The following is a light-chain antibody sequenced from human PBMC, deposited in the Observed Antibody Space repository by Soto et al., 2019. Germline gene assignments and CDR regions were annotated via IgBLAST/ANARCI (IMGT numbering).Light chain of an antibody. CDR2: GAS. Sequence: LTQSPSSLSASVGDRVTITCRASQGISSFLAWYQQKPGQAPRLLIYGASSRATGIPDRFSGSGSGTDFTLTISRLEPEDFAVYYCQQYGSSPYTFGQGTKLEIK. J-gene: IGKJ2*01. CDR3: QQYGSSPYT. CDR1: QGISSF. V-gene: IGKV3-20*01.